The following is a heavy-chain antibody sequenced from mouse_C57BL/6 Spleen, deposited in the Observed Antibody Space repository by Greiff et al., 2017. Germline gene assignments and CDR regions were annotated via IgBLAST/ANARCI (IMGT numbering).Heavy chain of an antibody. V-gene: IGHV5-17*01. CDR2: ISSGSSTI. Sequence: EVKLVESGGGLVKPGGSLKLSCAASGFTFSDYGMHWVRQAPEKGLEWVAYISSGSSTIYYAHTVKGRFTISRDNAKNSRFLQMTSLRSEDTAMYYCARDDYGAMDYLGQGTSVTVSS. CDR3: ARDDYGAMDY. J-gene: IGHJ4*01. CDR1: GFTFSDYG.